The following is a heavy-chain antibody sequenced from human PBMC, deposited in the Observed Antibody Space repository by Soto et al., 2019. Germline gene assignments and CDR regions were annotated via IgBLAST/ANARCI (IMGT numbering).Heavy chain of an antibody. CDR1: GGSISSSSYY. Sequence: SETLSLTCTVSGGSISSSSYYWGWIRQPPGKGLEWIGSIYYSGSTYYNPSLKSRVTISVDTSKNQFSLKLSSVTAADTAVYYCARHEFGTAAGTWYFDLWGRGTLVTVSS. D-gene: IGHD6-13*01. CDR3: ARHEFGTAAGTWYFDL. CDR2: IYYSGST. J-gene: IGHJ2*01. V-gene: IGHV4-39*01.